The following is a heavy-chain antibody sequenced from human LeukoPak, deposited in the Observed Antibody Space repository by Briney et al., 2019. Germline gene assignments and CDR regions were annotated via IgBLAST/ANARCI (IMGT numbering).Heavy chain of an antibody. D-gene: IGHD3-22*01. CDR1: GGSISSYY. CDR2: IYYSRST. CDR3: ARGRYDSSGYYPDY. J-gene: IGHJ4*02. V-gene: IGHV4-59*08. Sequence: PSETLSLTCTVSGGSISSYYWSWIRQPPGKGLEWIGYIYYSRSTNYNPSLKSRVTISVDTSKNQFSLKLSSVTAADTAVYYCARGRYDSSGYYPDYWGQGTLVTVSS.